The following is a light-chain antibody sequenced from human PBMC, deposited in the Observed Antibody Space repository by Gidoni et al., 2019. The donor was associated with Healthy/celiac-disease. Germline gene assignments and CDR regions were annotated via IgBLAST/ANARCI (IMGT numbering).Light chain of an antibody. V-gene: IGKV3-20*01. Sequence: EIVLTQSPGTLSLSPGERATLSYRASQSVSSSYLAWYQQKPGQAPRLLIYGASSRATGIPDRFSGSGSGTDFTLTISRLEPEDFAVYYCQQYGSSRVTFGQGTKVEIK. CDR3: QQYGSSRVT. CDR1: QSVSSSY. CDR2: GAS. J-gene: IGKJ1*01.